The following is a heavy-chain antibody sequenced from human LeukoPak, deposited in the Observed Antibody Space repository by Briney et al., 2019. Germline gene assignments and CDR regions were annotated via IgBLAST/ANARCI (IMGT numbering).Heavy chain of an antibody. CDR3: ARAGLSGIAAAGS. D-gene: IGHD6-13*01. CDR2: ISYDGSNK. J-gene: IGHJ4*02. Sequence: PGGSLRLSCAASGFTFSSYAMHWVRQAPGKGLEWVAVISYDGSNKYYADSVKGRFTISRDNSKNTLYLQMNSLRAEDTAVYYCARAGLSGIAAAGSWGQGTLVTVSS. V-gene: IGHV3-30-3*01. CDR1: GFTFSSYA.